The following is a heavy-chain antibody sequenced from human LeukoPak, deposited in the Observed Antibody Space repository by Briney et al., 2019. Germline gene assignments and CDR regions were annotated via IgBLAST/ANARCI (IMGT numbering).Heavy chain of an antibody. V-gene: IGHV4-30-4*08. CDR3: ASLESSWYYFDY. CDR2: IYYSGST. CDR1: GGSISSGDYY. J-gene: IGHJ4*02. D-gene: IGHD6-19*01. Sequence: SETLSLTCTVSGGSISSGDYYWSWIRQPPGKGLEWIGYIYYSGSTYYNPSLKSRVTISVDTSKNQFSLKMSSVTAADTAVYYCASLESSWYYFDYWGQGTLVTVSS.